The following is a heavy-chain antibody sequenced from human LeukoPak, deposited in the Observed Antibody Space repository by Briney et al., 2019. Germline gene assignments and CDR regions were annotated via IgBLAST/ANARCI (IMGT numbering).Heavy chain of an antibody. CDR1: GFTFSSYS. CDR2: ISSSSSTI. V-gene: IGHV3-48*01. J-gene: IGHJ4*02. D-gene: IGHD3-10*01. CDR3: ARSSPLWFGELWDY. Sequence: PGGSLRLSCAASGFTFSSYSMNWVRQAPGKGLEWVSYISSSSSTIYYADSVKGRFTISRDNAKNSLYLQMNSLRAEDTAVYYCARSSPLWFGELWDYWGQGTLVTVSS.